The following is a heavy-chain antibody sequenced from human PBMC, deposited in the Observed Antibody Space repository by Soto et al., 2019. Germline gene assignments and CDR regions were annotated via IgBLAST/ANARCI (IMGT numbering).Heavy chain of an antibody. J-gene: IGHJ4*02. D-gene: IGHD3-16*01. CDR2: ISGSGGST. CDR1: GFTFSSYA. Sequence: GGSLRLSCAASGFTFSSYAMSWVRQAPGKGLEWVSAISGSGGSTYYADSVKGRFTISRDNAKNSLFLQMNSLRAEDTAVYYCARDGGNGYNDYWGQGTQVTVSS. CDR3: ARDGGNGYNDY. V-gene: IGHV3-23*01.